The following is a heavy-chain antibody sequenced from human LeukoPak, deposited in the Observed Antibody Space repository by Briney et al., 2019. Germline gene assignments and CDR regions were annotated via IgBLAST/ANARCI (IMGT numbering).Heavy chain of an antibody. Sequence: ASVKVSCKASGYTFTGSHMHWVRQAPGQGLEWMGWINPKSGDTNYTQKFQGRVTMTRDTAISTVYLELHRLTSDDTAVYYCARGWAFDFAGYYFALGYWGQGTLVTVSS. CDR1: GYTFTGSH. CDR2: INPKSGDT. V-gene: IGHV1-2*02. D-gene: IGHD3-22*01. CDR3: ARGWAFDFAGYYFALGY. J-gene: IGHJ4*02.